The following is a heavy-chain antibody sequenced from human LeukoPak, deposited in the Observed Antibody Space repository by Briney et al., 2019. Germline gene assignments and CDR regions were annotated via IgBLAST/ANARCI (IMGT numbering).Heavy chain of an antibody. J-gene: IGHJ4*02. Sequence: GGSLRLSCAASGFTFSSYEMNWVRQAPGKGLEWVSYIGPSGGPIYYTDSVKGRFTISRDNAKNSLYLQMNSLRAGDTAVYYCARGSGLGYWGQGTLVTVSS. CDR2: IGPSGGPI. CDR3: ARGSGLGY. D-gene: IGHD6-19*01. V-gene: IGHV3-48*03. CDR1: GFTFSSYE.